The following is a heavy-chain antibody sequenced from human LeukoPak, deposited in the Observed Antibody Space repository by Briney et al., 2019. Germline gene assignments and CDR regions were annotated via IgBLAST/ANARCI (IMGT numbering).Heavy chain of an antibody. D-gene: IGHD6-19*01. CDR3: AREPGGIAVTN. CDR1: GGSISSYY. V-gene: IGHV4-59*01. J-gene: IGHJ4*02. CDR2: IYYSGST. Sequence: SETLSLTCTVSGGSISSYYWSWIRQPPGKGLEWIGYIYYSGSTNYNPSLKSRVTISVDTSKNQFSLKLSSVTAADTAVYYCAREPGGIAVTNWGQGTLVTVSS.